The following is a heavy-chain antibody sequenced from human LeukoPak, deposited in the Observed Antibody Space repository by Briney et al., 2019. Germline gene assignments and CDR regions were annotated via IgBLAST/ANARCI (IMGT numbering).Heavy chain of an antibody. D-gene: IGHD3-22*01. Sequence: GGSLRLSCAASGFTVSSNYMSWVRQAPGKGLEWVSVIYSGGSTYYADSVKGRFTISRDNSKNTLYLQMNSLRAEDTAVYYCASTGVYYDSSGYPRAEYFQHWGQGTLVTVSS. CDR3: ASTGVYYDSSGYPRAEYFQH. CDR2: IYSGGST. CDR1: GFTVSSNY. V-gene: IGHV3-53*01. J-gene: IGHJ1*01.